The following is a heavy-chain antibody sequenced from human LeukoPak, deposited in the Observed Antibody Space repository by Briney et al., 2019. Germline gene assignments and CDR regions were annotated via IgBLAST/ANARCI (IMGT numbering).Heavy chain of an antibody. V-gene: IGHV3-23*01. CDR1: GFTFSTHD. Sequence: GGSLRLSCAASGFTFSTHDMSWVRQARGKGLEWVSAIRGSSNRTYYADSVKGRFTISRDNSKNTLYLQMSSLRAEDTAVYYCEKNAPFRAYGGYALFDYWGQGTLVTVSS. D-gene: IGHD5-12*01. CDR3: EKNAPFRAYGGYALFDY. CDR2: IRGSSNRT. J-gene: IGHJ4*02.